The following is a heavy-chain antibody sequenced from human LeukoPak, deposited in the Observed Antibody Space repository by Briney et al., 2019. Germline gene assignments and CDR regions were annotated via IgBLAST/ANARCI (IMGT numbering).Heavy chain of an antibody. CDR2: IRQDGSGK. J-gene: IGHJ4*02. V-gene: IGHV3-7*01. D-gene: IGHD2-15*01. CDR1: GFTFSDYW. Sequence: PGGSLRLSCAASGFTFSDYWMSWVRQAPGKGLEWVANIRQDGSGKYHVDSGKGGVTISGENAKNSVELQMNSLSAEETAVYYCARISCSRRSCYGVYDYWGQGSLVTVSS. CDR3: ARISCSRRSCYGVYDY.